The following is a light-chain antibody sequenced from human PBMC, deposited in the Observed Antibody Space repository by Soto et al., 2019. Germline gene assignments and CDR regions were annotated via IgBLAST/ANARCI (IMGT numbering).Light chain of an antibody. CDR3: AAWDDSLNGWV. Sequence: QSVLTQAPSASGTPGQRVTISCSGSSSNIGSNTVTWYQQVPGTAHKLLIYSNDKRPSGVPDLFSGSKSGTSASLAIAGLKSEDESDYYCAAWDDSLNGWVFGGGTKVTVL. CDR1: SSNIGSNT. V-gene: IGLV1-44*01. CDR2: SND. J-gene: IGLJ3*02.